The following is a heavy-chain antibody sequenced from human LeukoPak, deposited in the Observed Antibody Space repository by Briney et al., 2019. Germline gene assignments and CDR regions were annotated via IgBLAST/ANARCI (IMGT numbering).Heavy chain of an antibody. Sequence: QPGGSLRLSCEVSGFPFSSHAMSWVRQAPGRGLEWVSGISISSDMTYYADSVQGRFIISRDNSKNTVFLQMDSLRVEDTAVYYCANEEVPNDYWGRGTLVTVSS. D-gene: IGHD4/OR15-4a*01. CDR2: ISISSDMT. V-gene: IGHV3-23*01. CDR1: GFPFSSHA. J-gene: IGHJ4*02. CDR3: ANEEVPNDY.